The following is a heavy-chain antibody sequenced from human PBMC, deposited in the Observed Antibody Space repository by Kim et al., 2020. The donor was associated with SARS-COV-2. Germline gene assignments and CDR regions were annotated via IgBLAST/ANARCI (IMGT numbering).Heavy chain of an antibody. CDR1: GGSISSGGYY. CDR2: IYYSGST. V-gene: IGHV4-31*03. CDR3: ARGMYYDILTGYPAWGNWFDP. D-gene: IGHD3-9*01. Sequence: SETLSLTCTVSGGSISSGGYYWSWIRQHPGKGLEWIGYIYYSGSTYYKPSLKSRVTISVDTSKNQFSLKLSSVTAADTAVYYCARGMYYDILTGYPAWGNWFDPWGQGTLVTVSS. J-gene: IGHJ5*02.